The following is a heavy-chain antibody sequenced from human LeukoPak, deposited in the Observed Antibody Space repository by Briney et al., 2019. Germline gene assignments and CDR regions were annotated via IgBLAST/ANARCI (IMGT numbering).Heavy chain of an antibody. V-gene: IGHV1-18*01. CDR3: ARDGVADGSWSQFDY. CDR1: GYTFSTYA. Sequence: GASVKVSCKTSGYTFSTYAISWLRQAPGQGLEWMGWISGNNGNTKYAQKVQDRVTMTTDTSTSTAYMEMRSLISDDTAVYYCARDGVADGSWSQFDYWGQGTLVTVS. D-gene: IGHD6-13*01. J-gene: IGHJ4*02. CDR2: ISGNNGNT.